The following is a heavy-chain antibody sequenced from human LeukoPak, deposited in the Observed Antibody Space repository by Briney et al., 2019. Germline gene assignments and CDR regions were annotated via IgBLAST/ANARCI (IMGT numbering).Heavy chain of an antibody. J-gene: IGHJ6*03. Sequence: ASVKVSCKASGYTFTGYYMHWVRQAPGQGLGWMGWINPNSGGTNYAQKFQGRVTMTRDTSISTAYMELSRLRSDDTAVYYCAKSGYSYGRDYYYYYMDVWGKGTTVTVSS. V-gene: IGHV1-2*02. CDR2: INPNSGGT. D-gene: IGHD5-18*01. CDR3: AKSGYSYGRDYYYYYMDV. CDR1: GYTFTGYY.